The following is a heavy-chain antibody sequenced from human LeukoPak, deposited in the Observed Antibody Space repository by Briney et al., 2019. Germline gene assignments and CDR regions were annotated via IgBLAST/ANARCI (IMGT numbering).Heavy chain of an antibody. D-gene: IGHD2-15*01. CDR1: GFTFSSYA. Sequence: GGSLRLSCAASGFTFSSYAMSWVRQAPGKGLEWVSAISVSGGSTYYADSVEGRFTISRDNSKNTLYLQMNSLRAEDTAVYYCAPYCSGGSCYRYWGQGTLVTVSS. CDR2: ISVSGGST. CDR3: APYCSGGSCYRY. J-gene: IGHJ4*02. V-gene: IGHV3-23*01.